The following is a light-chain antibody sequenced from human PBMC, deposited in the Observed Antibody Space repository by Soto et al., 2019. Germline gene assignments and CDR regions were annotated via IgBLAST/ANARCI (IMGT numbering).Light chain of an antibody. Sequence: DIQMTQSPSTLSGSVGDRVTINCRASQTISSWLAWYQQKPGKAPKLLIDKASTLKSGVPSRFSGSGSGTEFTLTICSLQPEDCATYCCQQSYSTPLTSGGGTKVDIK. V-gene: IGKV1-5*03. J-gene: IGKJ4*01. CDR2: KAS. CDR3: QQSYSTPLT. CDR1: QTISSW.